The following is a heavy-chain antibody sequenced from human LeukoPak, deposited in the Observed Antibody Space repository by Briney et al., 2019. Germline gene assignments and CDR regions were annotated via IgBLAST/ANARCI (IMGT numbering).Heavy chain of an antibody. Sequence: GGSLRLSCAASGFTVSSNYMSWVRQAPGKGLEWVSVIYSSGSTYYSDSVKGRFTISRDNSKNTLYLQMNSLRAEDTAVYYCAREYYYDSSGLHDAFDIWGQGTMVTVSS. D-gene: IGHD3-22*01. CDR1: GFTVSSNY. J-gene: IGHJ3*02. CDR3: AREYYYDSSGLHDAFDI. V-gene: IGHV3-53*01. CDR2: IYSSGST.